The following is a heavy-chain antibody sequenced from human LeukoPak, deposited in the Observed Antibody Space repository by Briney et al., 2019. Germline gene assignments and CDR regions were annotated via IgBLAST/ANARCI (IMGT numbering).Heavy chain of an antibody. CDR3: ARGGWNKFDY. CDR1: GGSFSAFF. J-gene: IGHJ4*02. V-gene: IGHV4-34*01. D-gene: IGHD1-1*01. CDR2: VGHSGSA. Sequence: PSETLSLTCAVSGGSFSAFFWRWIRQPPGKGLEWIGDVGHSGSADYNPSLKGRVTISVDTSKNQFSLKLSSVTAADTAVYYCARGGWNKFDYWGQGALVTVSS.